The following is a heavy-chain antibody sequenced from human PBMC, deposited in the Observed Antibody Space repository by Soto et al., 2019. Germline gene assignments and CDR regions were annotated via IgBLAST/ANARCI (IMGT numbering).Heavy chain of an antibody. Sequence: TLSLTCAVSGSSLSSGGYSWRWFRQPPGKGLECIGSIYHSGSTYHNPSLKRQVTISVDRSKNQFSLKLSSVTAAHTDVEYCARRHPLLWWSQGTLVTVSS. CDR3: ARRHPLLW. CDR2: IYHSGST. D-gene: IGHD2-21*01. CDR1: GSSLSSGGYS. V-gene: IGHV4-30-2*01. J-gene: IGHJ4*02.